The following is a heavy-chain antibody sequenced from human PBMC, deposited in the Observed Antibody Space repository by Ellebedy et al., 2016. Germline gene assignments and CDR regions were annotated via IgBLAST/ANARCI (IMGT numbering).Heavy chain of an antibody. D-gene: IGHD4-17*01. CDR3: ARESESTVPTSGAFDI. V-gene: IGHV3-13*01. CDR1: GFTFGDYA. Sequence: GGSLRLSXAASGFTFGDYAMHWVRQAIGKGLEWVSAIGAAGDTYYRGSVKGRFTISRENAKKSLYLQMHSLRVGDTAVYYCARESESTVPTSGAFDIWGQGTMVTVSS. J-gene: IGHJ3*02. CDR2: IGAAGDT.